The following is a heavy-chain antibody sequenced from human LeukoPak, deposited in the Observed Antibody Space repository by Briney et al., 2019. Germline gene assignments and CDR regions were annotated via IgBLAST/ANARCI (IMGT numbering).Heavy chain of an antibody. CDR2: INPSGGST. V-gene: IGHV1-46*01. J-gene: IGHJ5*02. Sequence: ASVKVSCKASGYTFTSYYMHWVGQAPGQGLEWMGIINPSGGSTSYAQKFQGRVTMTRVTSTSTVYMELSSLRSEDTAVYYCARVVGSSGWPGNNWFDPWGQGTLLTVSS. CDR3: ARVVGSSGWPGNNWFDP. CDR1: GYTFTSYY. D-gene: IGHD6-19*01.